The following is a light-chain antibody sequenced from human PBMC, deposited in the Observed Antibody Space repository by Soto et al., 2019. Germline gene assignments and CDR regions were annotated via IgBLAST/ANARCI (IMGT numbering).Light chain of an antibody. CDR1: SSDVGGYNY. V-gene: IGLV2-14*01. Sequence: QSALTQPASVSGSPGESITISCTGYSSDVGGYNYVSWYQQHPGKAPKLMIYHVSNRPSGISSRFSGSKSGNTASLTISPLQAEDEADYYCSSYTSSTTYVFGTGTKVTVL. CDR2: HVS. J-gene: IGLJ1*01. CDR3: SSYTSSTTYV.